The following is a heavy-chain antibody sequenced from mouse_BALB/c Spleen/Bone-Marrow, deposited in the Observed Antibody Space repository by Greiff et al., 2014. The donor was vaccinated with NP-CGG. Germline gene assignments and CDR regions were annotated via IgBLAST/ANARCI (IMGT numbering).Heavy chain of an antibody. CDR3: ARSRGEYALDY. V-gene: IGHV5-9-3*01. J-gene: IGHJ4*01. CDR1: GFTFSSYA. Sequence: EVQLQESGGGLVKPGGSLKLSCAASGFTFSSYAMSWVRQTPEKGLEWVATISSGGTYTYFPDSVKGRFTISRDNAKNTLYLQMSSLTSEDTAMFYCARSRGEYALDYWGQGTSVTVSS. CDR2: ISSGGTYT.